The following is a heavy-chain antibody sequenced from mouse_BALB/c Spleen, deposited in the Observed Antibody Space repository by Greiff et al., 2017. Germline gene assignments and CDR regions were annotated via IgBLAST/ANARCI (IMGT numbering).Heavy chain of an antibody. V-gene: IGHV5-6-3*01. CDR1: GFTFSSYG. Sequence: EVKLVESGGGLVQPGGSLKLSCAASGFTFSSYGMSWVRQTPDKRLELVATINSNGGSTYYPDSVKGRFTISRDNAKNTLYLQMSSLKSEDTAMYYCARGDDGFAYWGQGTLVTVSA. J-gene: IGHJ3*01. CDR2: INSNGGST. D-gene: IGHD2-3*01. CDR3: ARGDDGFAY.